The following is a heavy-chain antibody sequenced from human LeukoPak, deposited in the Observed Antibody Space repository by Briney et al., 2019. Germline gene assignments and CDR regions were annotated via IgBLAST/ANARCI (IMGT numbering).Heavy chain of an antibody. J-gene: IGHJ4*02. CDR2: IYSGGST. Sequence: PGGSLRLSCAASGLTVSSNYMSWVRQAPGKGLEWVSVIYSGGSTYYAGSVKGRFTISRDNSKNTLYLQMNSLRAEDTAVYYCAREWGGSCLDYWGQGTLVTVSS. D-gene: IGHD2-15*01. V-gene: IGHV3-53*01. CDR3: AREWGGSCLDY. CDR1: GLTVSSNY.